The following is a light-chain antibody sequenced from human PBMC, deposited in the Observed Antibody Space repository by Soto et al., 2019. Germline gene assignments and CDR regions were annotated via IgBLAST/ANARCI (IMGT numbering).Light chain of an antibody. J-gene: IGKJ1*01. V-gene: IGKV3-15*01. CDR1: QSFSSN. CDR2: GAS. CDR3: QQYGSSRQT. Sequence: EIVMTQTPATLSVSPGGRATLSCRASQSFSSNLAWYQQKPGQAPRLLIYGASTRATGIPARFSGSGSGTDFTLTISRLEPEDFAVYYCQQYGSSRQTFGQGTKVDIK.